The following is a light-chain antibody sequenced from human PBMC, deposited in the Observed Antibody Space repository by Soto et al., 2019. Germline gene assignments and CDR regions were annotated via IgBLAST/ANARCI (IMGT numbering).Light chain of an antibody. CDR2: GAS. CDR3: QQRAYWLQT. J-gene: IGKJ1*01. V-gene: IGKV3-11*01. CDR1: QSVSSY. Sequence: EIVLTQSPVTLSLSPGERATLSCRASQSVSSYLAWYQQKPGQAPRLLIYGASNMPTGIPDRFSGSGSGTDFTPTISRLEPEDFAVYYCQQRAYWLQTFGQGTKV.